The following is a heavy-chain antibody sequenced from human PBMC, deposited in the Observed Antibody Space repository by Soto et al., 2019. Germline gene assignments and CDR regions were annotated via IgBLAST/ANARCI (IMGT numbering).Heavy chain of an antibody. V-gene: IGHV1-8*01. J-gene: IGHJ4*02. D-gene: IGHD3-10*01. CDR1: GYTFSNYD. CDR3: AKVSRKGSAIDFDY. Sequence: QVQLVQSGAELKKPGASVKVSCKASGYTFSNYDMNWVRQATGQGPEWIGWVNPNNGDTGYAQKVQGRATLTTDISTTTAYMELTSLRSEDTAIYYCAKVSRKGSAIDFDYRGQGTLITVSS. CDR2: VNPNNGDT.